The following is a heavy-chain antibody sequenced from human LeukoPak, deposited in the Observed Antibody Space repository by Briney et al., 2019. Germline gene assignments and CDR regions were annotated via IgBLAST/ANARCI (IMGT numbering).Heavy chain of an antibody. CDR2: IKQDGSEK. CDR3: ARVVGATTGYYFDY. J-gene: IGHJ4*02. Sequence: PGGSLRLSCAASGFTFSSYWMSWVRQAPGKGLEWVANIKQDGSEKYYVDSVKGRFTISRDNAKNSLYLQMNSLRAEDTAVYYCARVVGATTGYYFDYWGQGTLVTVSS. V-gene: IGHV3-7*01. CDR1: GFTFSSYW. D-gene: IGHD1-26*01.